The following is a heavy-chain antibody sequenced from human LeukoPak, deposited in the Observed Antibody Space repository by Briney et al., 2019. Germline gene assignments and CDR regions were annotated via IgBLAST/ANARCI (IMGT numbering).Heavy chain of an antibody. J-gene: IGHJ4*02. CDR3: AKDLQEQYYDFWSGYYGGFDY. Sequence: QTGGSLRLSCAASGFTFSSYAMSWVRQAPGKGLEWVSAISGSGGSTYYADSVKGRFTISRDNSKNTLYLQMNSLRAEDTAVYYCAKDLQEQYYDFWSGYYGGFDYWGQGTLVTVSS. V-gene: IGHV3-23*01. CDR2: ISGSGGST. D-gene: IGHD3-3*01. CDR1: GFTFSSYA.